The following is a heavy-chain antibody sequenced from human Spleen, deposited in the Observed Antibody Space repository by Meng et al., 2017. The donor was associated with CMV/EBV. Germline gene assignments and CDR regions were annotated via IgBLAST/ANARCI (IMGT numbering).Heavy chain of an antibody. CDR2: ISYDGGNK. CDR1: GFTLSVYA. J-gene: IGHJ4*02. CDR3: ATRGETTYYFDS. Sequence: GESLKISCTASGFTLSVYAMHWVRQAPGKGLEWVSLISYDGGNKYYGDSVRGRFTVSRDNSKNTLYLQMNSLRAEDTAVYYCATRGETTYYFDSWGQGTLVTVSS. V-gene: IGHV3-30-3*01. D-gene: IGHD3-10*01.